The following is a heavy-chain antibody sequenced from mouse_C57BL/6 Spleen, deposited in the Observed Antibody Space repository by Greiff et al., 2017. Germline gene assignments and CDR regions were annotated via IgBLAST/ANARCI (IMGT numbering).Heavy chain of an antibody. CDR1: GYSFTGYY. J-gene: IGHJ4*01. V-gene: IGHV1-42*01. Sequence: EVKLMESGPELVKPGASVKISCKASGYSFTGYYMNWVKQSPEKSLEWIGEINPSTGGTTYNQKFKAKATLTVDKSSSTAYMQLKSLTSEDSAVYYCARFYDYDVYAMDYWGQGTSVTVSS. CDR3: ARFYDYDVYAMDY. D-gene: IGHD2-4*01. CDR2: INPSTGGT.